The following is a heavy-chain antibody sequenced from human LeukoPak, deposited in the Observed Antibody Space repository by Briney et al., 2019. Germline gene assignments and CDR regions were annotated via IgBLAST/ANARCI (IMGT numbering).Heavy chain of an antibody. CDR1: GGTFSSYA. D-gene: IGHD3-22*01. J-gene: IGHJ4*02. CDR2: IIPIFGTA. V-gene: IGHV1-69*05. Sequence: GASVKVSCKASGGTFSSYAISWVRQAPGQGLEWMGRIIPIFGTANYAQKFQGRVTITTDESTSTAYMELSSLRSEDTAVYCCAREWYYYDSSGSENYYFDYWGQGTLVTVSS. CDR3: AREWYYYDSSGSENYYFDY.